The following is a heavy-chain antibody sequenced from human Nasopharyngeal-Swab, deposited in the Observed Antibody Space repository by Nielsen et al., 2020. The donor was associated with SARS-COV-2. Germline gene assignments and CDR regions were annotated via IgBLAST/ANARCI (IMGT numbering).Heavy chain of an antibody. Sequence: GGSLRLSCAASGFTFSSYWMHWVRQAPGKGLVWVSRINSGGNSADYADSVKGRFTISRDNAKNTLYLQMNSLRTEDTAVYYCARGGSGWYFAMDVWGRGTTVTVSS. J-gene: IGHJ6*02. CDR1: GFTFSSYW. CDR3: ARGGSGWYFAMDV. CDR2: INSGGNSA. D-gene: IGHD6-19*01. V-gene: IGHV3-74*01.